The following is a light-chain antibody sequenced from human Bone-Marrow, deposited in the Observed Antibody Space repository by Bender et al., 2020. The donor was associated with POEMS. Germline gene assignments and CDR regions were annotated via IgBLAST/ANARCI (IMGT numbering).Light chain of an antibody. CDR1: ISYAGSYNY. V-gene: IGLV2-23*01. CDR2: EGS. Sequence: QAALTQPAAVSGSPGQAITISCTGTISYAGSYNYVSWYQQHPGNSPKLMIYEGSKRPSGVSNRFSGSKSGNTASLTISGLRAEDEASYYCCSYAGFWVFGGGTKLTVL. J-gene: IGLJ3*02. CDR3: CSYAGFWV.